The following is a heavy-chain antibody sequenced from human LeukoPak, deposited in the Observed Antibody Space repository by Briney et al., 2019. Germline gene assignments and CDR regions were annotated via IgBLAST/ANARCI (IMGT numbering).Heavy chain of an antibody. CDR3: ARPPALYSSWKSWYFDL. Sequence: GESLKISCEGSGYNFRDYWIAWVRQMPGKGLEWMGIVYPGDSETRYSPSFQGQITISADKSISTAYLQWSSLKASDTAMYYCARPPALYSSWKSWYFDLWGRGNLVTVSS. V-gene: IGHV5-51*01. CDR1: GYNFRDYW. CDR2: VYPGDSET. J-gene: IGHJ2*01. D-gene: IGHD6-6*01.